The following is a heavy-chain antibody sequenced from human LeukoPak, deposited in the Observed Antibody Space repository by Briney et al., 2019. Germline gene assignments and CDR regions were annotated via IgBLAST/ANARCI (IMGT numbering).Heavy chain of an antibody. Sequence: GASVKVSCKASGGTFSSYAISWVRQAPGQGLEWMGRIIPILGIANYAQKFQGRVTITADKSTSTAYMELSSLRSEDTAVYYCARDRVEAAAEHAFDIWGQGTMVTVSS. CDR2: IIPILGIA. D-gene: IGHD6-13*01. V-gene: IGHV1-69*04. CDR3: ARDRVEAAAEHAFDI. J-gene: IGHJ3*02. CDR1: GGTFSSYA.